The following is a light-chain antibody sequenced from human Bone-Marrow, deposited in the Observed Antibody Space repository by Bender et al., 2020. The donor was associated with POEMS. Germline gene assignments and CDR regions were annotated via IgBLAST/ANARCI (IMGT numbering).Light chain of an antibody. CDR3: CSYAGSYTWM. CDR1: SSDVGSYNL. CDR2: DVN. V-gene: IGLV2-23*02. Sequence: QSALTQPASVSGSPGQSITISCTGTSSDVGSYNLVSWYQQHPGKAPKVMIYDVNKRPSGVPERFSGSKSANTASLTISGLQAEDEADYYCCSYAGSYTWMFGGGTKLTVL. J-gene: IGLJ3*02.